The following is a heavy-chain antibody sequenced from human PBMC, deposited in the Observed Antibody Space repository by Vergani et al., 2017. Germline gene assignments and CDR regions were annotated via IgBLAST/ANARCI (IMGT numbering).Heavy chain of an antibody. CDR1: NSTLSNYN. J-gene: IGHJ5*01. V-gene: IGHV1-2*02. CDR3: AHSWNFGRRDWFDS. Sequence: QVQLVQSGAEVKKPGGSMKVSCQASNSTLSNYNIHWVRQAPGQGLQWMGWIIPKTGDTDYLQRFQDRVTMTRDAPTKTVYLKMTRLTSDDTAIYYCAHSWNFGRRDWFDSWGPGTLVTVSS. CDR2: IIPKTGDT. D-gene: IGHD1-26*01.